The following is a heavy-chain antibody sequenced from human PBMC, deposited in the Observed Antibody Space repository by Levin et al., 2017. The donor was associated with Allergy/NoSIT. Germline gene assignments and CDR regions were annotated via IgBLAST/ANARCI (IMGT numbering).Heavy chain of an antibody. J-gene: IGHJ4*02. CDR2: ISYDGSNK. CDR1: GFTFSSYG. Sequence: PGGSLRLSCAASGFTFSSYGMHWVRQAPGKGLEWVAVISYDGSNKYYADSVKGRFTISRDNSKNTLYLQMNSLRAEDTAVYYCAKAAYGDYFLDYWGQGTLVTVSS. V-gene: IGHV3-30*18. CDR3: AKAAYGDYFLDY. D-gene: IGHD4-17*01.